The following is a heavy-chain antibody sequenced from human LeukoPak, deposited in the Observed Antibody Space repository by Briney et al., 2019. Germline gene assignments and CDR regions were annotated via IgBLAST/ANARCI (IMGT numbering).Heavy chain of an antibody. Sequence: SETLSLTCAVSGGSISSGGYSWSWIRQPPGKGLEWIGYIYHSGSTYYNPSLKSRVTISVDRSKNQFSLKLSSVTAADTAVYYCASSPYYYGSGYDYWGQRTLVTVSS. D-gene: IGHD3-10*01. CDR1: GGSISSGGYS. J-gene: IGHJ4*02. CDR2: IYHSGST. V-gene: IGHV4-30-2*01. CDR3: ASSPYYYGSGYDY.